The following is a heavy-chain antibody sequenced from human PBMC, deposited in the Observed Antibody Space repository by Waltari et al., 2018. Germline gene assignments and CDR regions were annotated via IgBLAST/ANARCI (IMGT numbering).Heavy chain of an antibody. CDR3: ARGGVSYCSGGSCYASDYYYYGMDV. J-gene: IGHJ6*02. Sequence: QVQLQQWGTGLLKPSETLSLTCAVYGGSFSGYYWSWIRQPPGKGLEWIGEINHSGSTNYNPSLKSRVTISVDTSKNQFSLKLSSVTAADTAVYYCARGGVSYCSGGSCYASDYYYYGMDVWGQGTTVTVSS. CDR1: GGSFSGYY. V-gene: IGHV4-34*01. CDR2: INHSGST. D-gene: IGHD2-15*01.